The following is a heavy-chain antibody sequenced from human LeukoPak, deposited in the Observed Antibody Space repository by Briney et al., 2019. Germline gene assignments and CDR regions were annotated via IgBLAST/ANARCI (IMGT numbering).Heavy chain of an antibody. CDR2: INQDGSEK. Sequence: AGGSLRLSCAAAGFTFSNSGMSWVRQAPGKGLEWVANINQDGSEKNCVDSVKGRFTISRDNAKNSLYLQMNTLRAEDTAVHYCANNRASLDYWGQGTLVTVSS. V-gene: IGHV3-7*02. CDR3: ANNRASLDY. CDR1: GFTFSNSG. J-gene: IGHJ4*02. D-gene: IGHD2/OR15-2a*01.